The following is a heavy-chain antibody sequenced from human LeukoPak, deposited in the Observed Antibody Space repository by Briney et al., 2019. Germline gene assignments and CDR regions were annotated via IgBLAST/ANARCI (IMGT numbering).Heavy chain of an antibody. CDR1: GFTFNSYW. Sequence: GESLRLSCAAYGFTFNSYWMHWVRQAPGNVLVWVSRVNSDGSYTSFADSVKGRFTISRDNAKNTLYLQMNSLRAEDTAVYYCARHQPLDYWGPGTLVTVSS. CDR3: ARHQPLDY. CDR2: VNSDGSYT. V-gene: IGHV3-74*01. J-gene: IGHJ4*02.